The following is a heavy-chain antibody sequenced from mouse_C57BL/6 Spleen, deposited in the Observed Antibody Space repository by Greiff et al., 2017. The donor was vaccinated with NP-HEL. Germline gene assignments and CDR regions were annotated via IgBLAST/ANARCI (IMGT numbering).Heavy chain of an antibody. J-gene: IGHJ2*01. CDR2: IDPSDSYT. V-gene: IGHV1-59*01. CDR3: ARPTPHGYYFDY. D-gene: IGHD6-1*01. CDR1: GYTFTSYW. Sequence: QVQLKQPGAELVRPGTSVKLSCKASGYTFTSYWMHWVKQRPGQGLEWIGVIDPSDSYTNYNQKFKGKATLTVDTSSSTAYMQLSSLTSEDSAVYYCARPTPHGYYFDYWGQGTTLTVSS.